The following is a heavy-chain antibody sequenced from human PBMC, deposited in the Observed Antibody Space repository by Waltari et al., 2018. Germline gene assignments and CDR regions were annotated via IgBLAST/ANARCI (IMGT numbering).Heavy chain of an antibody. CDR2: GST. J-gene: IGHJ3*02. Sequence: GSTYYNPSLKSRVTISVDTSKNQFSLKLSSVTAADTAVYYCATSGYSSGYGAFDIWGQGTMVTVSS. V-gene: IGHV4-39*01. CDR3: ATSGYSSGYGAFDI. D-gene: IGHD6-19*01.